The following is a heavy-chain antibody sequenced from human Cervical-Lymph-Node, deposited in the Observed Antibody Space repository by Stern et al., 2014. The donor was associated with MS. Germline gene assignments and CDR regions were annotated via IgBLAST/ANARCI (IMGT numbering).Heavy chain of an antibody. Sequence: VQLVESGGGLVQPGGSLRLSCAASGFSFSNSGMNWVRQAPGKGLEWVSYISASSVTIYYADSVKGRFTISRDNVKNSLYLQMSSLRDEDTAVYYCARGIYSSSSFDPWGQGTLVTVSS. CDR3: ARGIYSSSSFDP. CDR2: ISASSVTI. CDR1: GFSFSNSG. D-gene: IGHD6-6*01. J-gene: IGHJ5*02. V-gene: IGHV3-48*02.